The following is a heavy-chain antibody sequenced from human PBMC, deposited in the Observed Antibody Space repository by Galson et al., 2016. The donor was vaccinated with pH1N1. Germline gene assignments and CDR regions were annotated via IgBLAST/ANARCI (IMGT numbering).Heavy chain of an antibody. CDR2: ISAGGDDT. J-gene: IGHJ5*02. D-gene: IGHD5-18*01. V-gene: IGHV3-23*01. Sequence: SLRLSCAASGFSFSSSGMSWVRQAPGKGLDWVSGISAGGDDTFYAHAVRGRFTISRDNSKKTLYLQMNNLTAVDTAIYYCAKGGAIGPNYNDGEVSSWGQGALVTVSS. CDR3: AKGGAIGPNYNDGEVSS. CDR1: GFSFSSSG.